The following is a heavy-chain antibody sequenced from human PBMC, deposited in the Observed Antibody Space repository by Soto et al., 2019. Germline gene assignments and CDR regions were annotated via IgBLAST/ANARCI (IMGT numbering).Heavy chain of an antibody. V-gene: IGHV3-30*18. J-gene: IGHJ6*02. CDR1: GFTLSDYG. Sequence: QVQLVESGGGVVQPGRSLRLSCAASGFTLSDYGIHWVRQAPGKGLEWVTVISYDGSSKYYADSVKGRFTISRDNSENTLXXQXNXXRAEDTAVYYCAKDRRRYYGSGSSRDFYYYYGMDVWGQGTTVTV. CDR3: AKDRRRYYGSGSSRDFYYYYGMDV. CDR2: ISYDGSSK. D-gene: IGHD3-10*01.